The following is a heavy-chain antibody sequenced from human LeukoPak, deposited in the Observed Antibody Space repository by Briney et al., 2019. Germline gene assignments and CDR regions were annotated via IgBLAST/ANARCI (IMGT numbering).Heavy chain of an antibody. CDR3: ARDTRSDILNWFDP. V-gene: IGHV3-48*03. CDR1: GFTFSNYG. J-gene: IGHJ5*02. CDR2: ISSSGSTI. D-gene: IGHD2-15*01. Sequence: PGGSLRLSCAASGFTFSNYGMNWVRQAPGKGLEWVSGISSSGSTIYYADSVKGRFTISRDNAKNSLYLQMNSLRAEDTAVYYCARDTRSDILNWFDPWGQGTLVTVSS.